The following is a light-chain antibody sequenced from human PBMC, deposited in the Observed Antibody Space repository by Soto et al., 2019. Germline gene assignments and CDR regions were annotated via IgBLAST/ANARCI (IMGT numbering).Light chain of an antibody. J-gene: IGLJ1*01. CDR3: QAWDSSTEV. CDR1: KLGDKY. V-gene: IGLV3-1*01. CDR2: QDS. Sequence: SYELTQPPSVSVSPGQTASITCSGDKLGDKYACWYQQKTGQSPVLVIYQDSKRPSGIPERFSGSNAGNTASLTISGTQAMDAADYYCQAWDSSTEVFGTGTKVTVL.